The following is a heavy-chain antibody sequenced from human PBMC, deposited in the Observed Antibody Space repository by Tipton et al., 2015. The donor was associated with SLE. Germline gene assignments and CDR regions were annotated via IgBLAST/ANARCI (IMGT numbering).Heavy chain of an antibody. CDR3: ARDLNWDDIGNWFDP. D-gene: IGHD1-1*01. CDR2: VHTSGST. CDR1: GSSISNYY. Sequence: TLSLTCTVSGSSISNYYWSWIRQSAGKGLEWIGRVHTSGSTSYNPSLQSRVTIPIDRSKTQFSLKLNSVTAADTAVYYCARDLNWDDIGNWFDPWGQGVLVTVSS. J-gene: IGHJ5*02. V-gene: IGHV4-4*07.